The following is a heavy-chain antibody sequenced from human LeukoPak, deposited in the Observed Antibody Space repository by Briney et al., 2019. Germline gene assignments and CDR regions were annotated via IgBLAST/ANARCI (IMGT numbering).Heavy chain of an antibody. D-gene: IGHD4/OR15-4a*01. J-gene: IGHJ4*02. CDR2: ISAYNGGT. V-gene: IGHV1-18*01. Sequence: ASVKVSCKASGYTFTKYGITWVRQARGQGLEWMGWISAYNGGTNYAQKDQGRVSMTTDTSTRTASMELRSLRSADTAVYYCARDSMDYGNNAYFDYWGQGTLVTVSS. CDR1: GYTFTKYG. CDR3: ARDSMDYGNNAYFDY.